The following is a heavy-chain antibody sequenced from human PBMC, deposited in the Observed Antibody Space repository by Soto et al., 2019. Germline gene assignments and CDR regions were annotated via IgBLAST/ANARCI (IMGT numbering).Heavy chain of an antibody. J-gene: IGHJ4*02. CDR3: ARSRFYDTPYDY. D-gene: IGHD3-22*01. CDR1: GGSISSYY. Sequence: LETLSLTCTVSGGSISSYYWSWIRQPPGKGLGWIGYIYYSGSTNYNPSLKSRVTISVDTSKNQFSLKLSSVTAADTAVYYRARSRFYDTPYDYWGQGTLVTVSS. CDR2: IYYSGST. V-gene: IGHV4-59*01.